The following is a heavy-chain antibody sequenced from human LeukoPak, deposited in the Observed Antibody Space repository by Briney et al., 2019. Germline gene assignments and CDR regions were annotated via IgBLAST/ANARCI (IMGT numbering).Heavy chain of an antibody. CDR2: TNPNSGNT. V-gene: IGHV1-8*01. CDR3: AREPGRYFDWLLSGVTDY. J-gene: IGHJ4*02. CDR1: GYTFTSYD. Sequence: ASVKVSCKASGYTFTSYDINWVRQATGQGLEWIGWTNPNSGNTGYAQKFQGRVTMTRNTSISTAYMELSSLRSEDTAVYYCAREPGRYFDWLLSGVTDYWGQGTLATVSS. D-gene: IGHD3-9*01.